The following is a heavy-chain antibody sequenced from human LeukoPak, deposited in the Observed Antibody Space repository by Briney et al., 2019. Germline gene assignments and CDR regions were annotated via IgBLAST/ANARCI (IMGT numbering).Heavy chain of an antibody. V-gene: IGHV5-51*01. CDR2: IYPGDSDT. J-gene: IGHJ5*02. D-gene: IGHD2-2*01. Sequence: GESLKISCKGSGYSFTSYWIGWVRQMPGKGLEWMGIIYPGDSDTRYSPSFQGQVTMSADKSISTAYLQWSSLKASDTAMYYCARHVGADIVVVSAVMQDYWFDPWGQGTLVTVSS. CDR3: ARHVGADIVVVSAVMQDYWFDP. CDR1: GYSFTSYW.